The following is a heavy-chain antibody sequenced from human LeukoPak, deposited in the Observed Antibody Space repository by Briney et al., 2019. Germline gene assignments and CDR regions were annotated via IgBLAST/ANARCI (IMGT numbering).Heavy chain of an antibody. CDR1: GFTFSSYS. V-gene: IGHV3-21*01. CDR3: ARDYGGNYRAHIDY. D-gene: IGHD4-23*01. Sequence: KPGGSLRLSCAASGFTFSSYSMNWARQAPGKGLEWVSSISSSSSYIYYADSVKGRFTISRDNAKNSLYLQMNSLRAEDTAVYYCARDYGGNYRAHIDYWGQGTLVTVSS. CDR2: ISSSSSYI. J-gene: IGHJ4*02.